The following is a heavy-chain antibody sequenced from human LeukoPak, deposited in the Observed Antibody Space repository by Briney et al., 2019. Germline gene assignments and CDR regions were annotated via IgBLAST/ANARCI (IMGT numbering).Heavy chain of an antibody. D-gene: IGHD3-10*01. J-gene: IGHJ4*02. V-gene: IGHV3-30*18. CDR2: TSYDGTTK. CDR3: AKDATLFGDQYFDY. CDR1: GFTFSSHG. Sequence: PGRSLRLSCAAPGFTFSSHGMHWVRQAPGKALEWVAVTSYDGTTKYYADSAKGRFNISRDNSKNTLYLQMNSLRVDDTAVYYCAKDATLFGDQYFDYWGQGTLVIVSS.